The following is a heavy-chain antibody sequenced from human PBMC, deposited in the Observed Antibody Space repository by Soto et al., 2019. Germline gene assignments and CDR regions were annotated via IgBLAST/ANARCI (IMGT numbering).Heavy chain of an antibody. CDR2: ISGSGGST. V-gene: IGHV3-23*01. Sequence: EVQLLEAGGGLVQPGGYLRLSCAASGFTFSSYAMTWVRQAPGKGLEWVSVISGSGGSTYYADSVKGRFTISRDNSKNTLYLQMNSLRSEDTAVYYCARRSSSWYFDYWGQGTLVTVSS. J-gene: IGHJ4*02. D-gene: IGHD6-13*01. CDR1: GFTFSSYA. CDR3: ARRSSSWYFDY.